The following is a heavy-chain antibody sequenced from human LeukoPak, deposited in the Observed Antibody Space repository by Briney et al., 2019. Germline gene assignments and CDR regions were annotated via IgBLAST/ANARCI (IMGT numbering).Heavy chain of an antibody. CDR3: AKDSLKYYYGSGSDWFDP. Sequence: GGSLRLSCAASGFTFSSYGMHWVRQAPGKGLEWVAFIRYDGSNKYYADSVKGRFTISRDNSKNTLYLQMNSLRAEDTAVYYCAKDSLKYYYGSGSDWFDPWGQGTLVTVSS. V-gene: IGHV3-30*02. CDR1: GFTFSSYG. D-gene: IGHD3-10*01. CDR2: IRYDGSNK. J-gene: IGHJ5*02.